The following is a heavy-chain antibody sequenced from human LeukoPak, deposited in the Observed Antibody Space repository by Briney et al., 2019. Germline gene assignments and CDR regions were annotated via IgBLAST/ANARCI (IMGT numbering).Heavy chain of an antibody. V-gene: IGHV1-2*06. J-gene: IGHJ4*02. D-gene: IGHD2-8*02. Sequence: GASVKVSCKASGYTFTGYYTHWVRQAPGQGLEWMGRINPNSGGTNYAQKFQGRVTITADESTSTAYMELSSLRSEDTAVYYCARDRRATGGVYFDYWGQGTLVTVSS. CDR2: INPNSGGT. CDR1: GYTFTGYY. CDR3: ARDRRATGGVYFDY.